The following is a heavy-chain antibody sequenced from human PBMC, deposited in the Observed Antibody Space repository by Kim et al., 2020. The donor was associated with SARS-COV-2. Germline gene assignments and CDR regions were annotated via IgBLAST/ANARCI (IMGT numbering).Heavy chain of an antibody. D-gene: IGHD2-2*01. J-gene: IGHJ4*02. CDR3: ARGIRYCSSTSCYRPRQQLPDY. CDR1: GGSFSGYY. CDR2: INHSGST. V-gene: IGHV4-34*01. Sequence: SETLSLTCAVYGGSFSGYYWSWIRQPPGKGLEWIGEINHSGSTNYNPSLKSRVTISVDTSKNQFSLKLSSVTAADTAVYYCARGIRYCSSTSCYRPRQQLPDYWGQGTLVTVSS.